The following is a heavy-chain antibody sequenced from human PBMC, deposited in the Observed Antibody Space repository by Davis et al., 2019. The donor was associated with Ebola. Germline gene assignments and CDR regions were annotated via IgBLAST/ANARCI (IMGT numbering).Heavy chain of an antibody. CDR3: ARLLRTSYYYYYYMDV. V-gene: IGHV4-61*08. J-gene: IGHJ6*03. CDR1: GGSISSGGYY. CDR2: IYYSGST. Sequence: PGGSLRLSCTVSGGSISSGGYYWSWIRQHPGKGLEWIGYIYYSGSTNYNPSLKSRVTISVDTSKNQFSLKLSSVTAADTAVYYCARLLRTSYYYYYYMDVWGKGTTVTVSS.